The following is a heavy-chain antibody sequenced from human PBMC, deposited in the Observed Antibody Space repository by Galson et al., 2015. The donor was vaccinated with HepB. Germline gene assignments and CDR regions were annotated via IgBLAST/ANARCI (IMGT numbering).Heavy chain of an antibody. Sequence: SVKVSCKASGYPFTSYAMNWVRQAPGQGLEWMGWINTNTGNPTYAQGFTGRFVFSLDTSVSTAYLQISSLKAEDTAVYYCARDISRDSSGYHTYYYYYGMDVWGQGTTVTVSS. D-gene: IGHD3-22*01. V-gene: IGHV7-4-1*02. CDR3: ARDISRDSSGYHTYYYYYGMDV. CDR2: INTNTGNP. CDR1: GYPFTSYA. J-gene: IGHJ6*02.